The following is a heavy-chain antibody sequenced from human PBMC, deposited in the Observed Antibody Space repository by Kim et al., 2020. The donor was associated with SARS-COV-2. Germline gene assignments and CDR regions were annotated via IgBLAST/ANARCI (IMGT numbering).Heavy chain of an antibody. D-gene: IGHD6-13*01. CDR3: ARLYSSSAYSWFDP. Sequence: SETLSLTCAVYGESFSGYYWNWIRQPPGKGLEWIGEITHSGSTNYNPSLKSRVTISVDTSKNQFSLKLSSVSAADTAVYYCARLYSSSAYSWFDPWGQGTLVTVSS. CDR1: GESFSGYY. CDR2: ITHSGST. V-gene: IGHV4-34*01. J-gene: IGHJ5*02.